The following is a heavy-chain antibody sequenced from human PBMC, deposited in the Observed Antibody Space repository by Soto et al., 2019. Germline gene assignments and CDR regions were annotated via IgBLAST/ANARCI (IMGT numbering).Heavy chain of an antibody. D-gene: IGHD5-12*01. Sequence: QVQLVESGGGVVQPGTSLRLSCTAFGFTFSSYGMHWVRQAPGKGLEWVAVISYDGSNKYYADAVKGRFTISRDDSTNTLDLQMCSLRAEDTAVYSWAKAQDSGYYIRTEFGYWGQGTLVT. CDR3: AKAQDSGYYIRTEFGY. J-gene: IGHJ4*02. CDR1: GFTFSSYG. V-gene: IGHV3-30*18. CDR2: ISYDGSNK.